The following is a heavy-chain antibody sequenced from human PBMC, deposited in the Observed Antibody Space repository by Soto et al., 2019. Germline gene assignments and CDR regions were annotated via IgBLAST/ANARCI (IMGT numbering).Heavy chain of an antibody. CDR2: IYYSGSN. V-gene: IGHV4-30-4*01. D-gene: IGHD3-9*01. J-gene: IGHJ5*02. CDR1: GGSISSGDYY. Sequence: QVQLQESGPGLVKPSQTLSLTCTVSGGSISSGDYYWSWIRQPPGKGLEWIGYIYYSGSNYYNPSLKSRVTISVDTSKNQFSLKLSSVTAADTAVYYCARDRTYFEGWFDPWGQGTLVTVSS. CDR3: ARDRTYFEGWFDP.